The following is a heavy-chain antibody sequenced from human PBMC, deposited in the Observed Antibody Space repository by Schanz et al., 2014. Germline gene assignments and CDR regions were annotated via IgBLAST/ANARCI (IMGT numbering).Heavy chain of an antibody. J-gene: IGHJ4*02. V-gene: IGHV4-31*03. Sequence: QVQLQESGPRLVKPSQTLSLTCPVAGGSIKRGDTYWNWIRQQPGKGLEWIGYIYSGSSYFNPSLKSRVTITGDASKNQFSLTLSSVTVADTAVYYCARGHDYSPVEYWGQGVLVSVSS. CDR1: GGSIKRGDTY. CDR2: IYSGSS. D-gene: IGHD4-4*01. CDR3: ARGHDYSPVEY.